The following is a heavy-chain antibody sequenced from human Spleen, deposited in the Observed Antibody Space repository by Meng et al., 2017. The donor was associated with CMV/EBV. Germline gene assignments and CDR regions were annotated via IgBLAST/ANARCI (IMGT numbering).Heavy chain of an antibody. Sequence: VSGGSISSSNWWSWVRQPPGKGLEWIGEIYHSGSTNYNPSLKSRVTISVDKSKNQFSLKLSSVTAADTAVYYCARGPGYSSSWYEYWGQGTLVTVSS. CDR1: GGSISSSNW. CDR2: IYHSGST. J-gene: IGHJ4*02. CDR3: ARGPGYSSSWYEY. V-gene: IGHV4-4*02. D-gene: IGHD6-13*01.